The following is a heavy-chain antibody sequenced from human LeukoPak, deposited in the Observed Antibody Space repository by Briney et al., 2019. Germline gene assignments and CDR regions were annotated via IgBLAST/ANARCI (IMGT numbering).Heavy chain of an antibody. D-gene: IGHD2-2*02. CDR2: ISGYNGNI. J-gene: IGHJ3*02. CDR3: ARGMSGYTEDPFDI. Sequence: ASVKVSCKASGYIFTSYSINWVRQAPGQGLEWMAWISGYNGNINYAQKFHGRLTVTRDTSTSTAYMELTSLRSDDTAVYFCARGMSGYTEDPFDIWGQGTVVTVSS. CDR1: GYIFTSYS. V-gene: IGHV1-18*01.